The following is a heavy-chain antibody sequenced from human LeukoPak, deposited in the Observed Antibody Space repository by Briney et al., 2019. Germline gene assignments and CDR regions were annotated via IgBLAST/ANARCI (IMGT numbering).Heavy chain of an antibody. CDR3: ARSYYYDSGGYWRFDY. CDR2: IIPIFGTA. D-gene: IGHD3-22*01. J-gene: IGHJ4*02. CDR1: GGTFSSYA. V-gene: IGHV1-69*05. Sequence: VKVSCQASGGTFSSYAISWVRQAPGQGLEWMGRIIPIFGTANYAQKFQGRDTITTDESTSTAYMELSSLRSEDTAVYYCARSYYYDSGGYWRFDYWGQGTLVTVSS.